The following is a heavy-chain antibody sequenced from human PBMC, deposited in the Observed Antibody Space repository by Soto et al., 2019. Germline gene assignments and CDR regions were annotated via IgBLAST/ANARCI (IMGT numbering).Heavy chain of an antibody. V-gene: IGHV4-30-4*01. D-gene: IGHD2-15*01. CDR3: ARGRYCLTGRCFPNWFDS. Sequence: LSLTCSVSGDSISTVDYFWAWIRQPPGQALEYIGYIYKSTTTYYNPSFESRVAISLDTSKSQFSLTVTSVTAADTAVYFCARGRYCLTGRCFPNWFDSWGQGTLVTVSS. CDR1: GDSISTVDYF. CDR2: IYKSTTT. J-gene: IGHJ5*01.